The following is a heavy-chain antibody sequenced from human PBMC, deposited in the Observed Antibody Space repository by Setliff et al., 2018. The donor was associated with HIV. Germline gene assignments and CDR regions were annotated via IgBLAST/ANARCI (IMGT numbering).Heavy chain of an antibody. V-gene: IGHV1-8*01. CDR3: ARGKGVGGVVITGGLDV. Sequence: VKVSCKASGHTFTNVDIHWLRRATGQGLEWMGWMNPNTGVSGYALKFQARVTMTRDTPISTAYMELSSLTSEDTAVYYGARGKGVGGVVITGGLDVWGKGTTVTVSS. CDR1: GHTFTNVD. D-gene: IGHD3-10*01. J-gene: IGHJ6*04. CDR2: MNPNTGVS.